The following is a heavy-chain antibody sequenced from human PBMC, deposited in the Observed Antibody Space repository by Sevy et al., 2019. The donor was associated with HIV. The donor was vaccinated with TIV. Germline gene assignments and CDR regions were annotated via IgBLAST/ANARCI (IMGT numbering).Heavy chain of an antibody. V-gene: IGHV4-4*07. Sequence: SETLSLTCTVSGGSISRYHWSWIRQPAGKGLEWIGRIYSSGSTNYNPSFKSRVTMSVDTSKNQLALKLTSVTAADTAVYFCARSTSVTPFYFDNWGQGTLVTVSS. D-gene: IGHD2-21*02. CDR2: IYSSGST. CDR1: GGSISRYH. J-gene: IGHJ4*02. CDR3: ARSTSVTPFYFDN.